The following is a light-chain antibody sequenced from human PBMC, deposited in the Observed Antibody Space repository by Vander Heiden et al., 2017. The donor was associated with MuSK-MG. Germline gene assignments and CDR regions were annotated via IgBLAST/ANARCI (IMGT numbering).Light chain of an antibody. J-gene: IGLJ2*01. Sequence: SYDLTQPLSVSVALGQTARITCGRNNIGNKNVHWYQQKPGQAPVLVIYRDDKRPSGIPERFSGSNSGNTATLTISRAQAGDEADYYCQVWDSSIVVFGGGTKLNV. CDR3: QVWDSSIVV. CDR2: RDD. V-gene: IGLV3-9*01. CDR1: NIGNKN.